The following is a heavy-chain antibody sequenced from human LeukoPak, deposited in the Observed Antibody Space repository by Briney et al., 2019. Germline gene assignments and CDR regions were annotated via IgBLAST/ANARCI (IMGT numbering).Heavy chain of an antibody. Sequence: GGSLRLSCAASGFTFSDYYMSWIRQAPGKGLEWVSYISSSGSTIYYADSVKGRFTISRDNAENSLYLQMNSLRDEDTAVYYCARSIVGAPYYFDYWGQGTLVTVSS. CDR1: GFTFSDYY. J-gene: IGHJ4*02. CDR2: ISSSGSTI. CDR3: ARSIVGAPYYFDY. V-gene: IGHV3-11*04. D-gene: IGHD1-26*01.